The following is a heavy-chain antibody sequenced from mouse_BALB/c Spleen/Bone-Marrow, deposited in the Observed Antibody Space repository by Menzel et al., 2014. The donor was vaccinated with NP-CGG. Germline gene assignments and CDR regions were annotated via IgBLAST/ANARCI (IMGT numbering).Heavy chain of an antibody. Sequence: VKLQESGSGLVAPSQSLSITCTVSGFSLTSYGVHWVRQPPGKGLEWLGVMWAGGSTNYNSALMSRLSISNDNSKSQVFLKMNSLQTDDTAMYYCARSTMRIWAMDYWGQGTSVTVSS. J-gene: IGHJ4*01. CDR2: MWAGGST. CDR3: ARSTMRIWAMDY. CDR1: GFSLTSYG. D-gene: IGHD2-4*01. V-gene: IGHV2-9*02.